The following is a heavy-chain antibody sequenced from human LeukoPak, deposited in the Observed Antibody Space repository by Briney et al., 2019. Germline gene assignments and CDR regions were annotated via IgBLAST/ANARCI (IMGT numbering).Heavy chain of an antibody. CDR3: ASLFYIAAAIY. V-gene: IGHV4-39*01. J-gene: IGHJ4*02. CDR2: IYYSGST. Sequence: SETLSLTCTVSGGSISSSSYYWGWIRQPPGKGLEWIGSIYYSGSTYYNPSLKSRVTISVDTSKNQFSLKLSSVTAADTAVYYCASLFYIAAAIYWGQGTLVTVSS. D-gene: IGHD6-13*01. CDR1: GGSISSSSYY.